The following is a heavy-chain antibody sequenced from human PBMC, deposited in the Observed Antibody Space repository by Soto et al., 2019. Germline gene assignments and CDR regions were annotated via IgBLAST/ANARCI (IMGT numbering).Heavy chain of an antibody. CDR3: ARDREYYDSSGLYFDY. D-gene: IGHD3-22*01. J-gene: IGHJ4*02. V-gene: IGHV4-34*01. CDR1: GGSFSAYY. CDR2: INHSGGT. Sequence: SETLSLTCAVYGGSFSAYYWSWIRQPPGKGLEWIGEINHSGGTSYNPSLKSRVTISVDTSKNQFSLKLISVTAADTAVYYCARDREYYDSSGLYFDYWGQGTLVTVSS.